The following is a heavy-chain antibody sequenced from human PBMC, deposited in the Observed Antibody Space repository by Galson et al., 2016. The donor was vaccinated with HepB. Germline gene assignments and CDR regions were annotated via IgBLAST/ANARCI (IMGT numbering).Heavy chain of an antibody. V-gene: IGHV6-1*01. CDR2: AYYRSKWYN. J-gene: IGHJ6*03. D-gene: IGHD3-10*01. CDR1: GDSVSSNSAA. CDR3: ARDRGVRAFYSYYYLDV. Sequence: CAISGDSVSSNSAAWNWIRQSPSRGLEWLGRAYYRSKWYNDYAVSVKSRITINPDTSKNQFSLQLNSVTPEDTAVYYCARDRGVRAFYSYYYLDVWGKGTTVTVSS.